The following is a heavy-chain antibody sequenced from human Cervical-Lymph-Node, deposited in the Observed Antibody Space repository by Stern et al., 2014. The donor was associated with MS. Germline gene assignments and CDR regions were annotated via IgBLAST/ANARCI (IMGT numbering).Heavy chain of an antibody. CDR3: TRGRGTLLYLH. J-gene: IGHJ4*02. CDR2: INPHTGDT. CDR1: GYNFIDYY. V-gene: IGHV1-2*02. D-gene: IGHD2-15*01. Sequence: LQLVESGAALRKPGASVEVSCEASGYNFIDYYIHWVRQAPGQGLEWVGWINPHTGDTRDAQKFLGRVAMTRDTSINTAYLELNSLTSDDTAFYYCTRGRGTLLYLHWGQGTLITVSS.